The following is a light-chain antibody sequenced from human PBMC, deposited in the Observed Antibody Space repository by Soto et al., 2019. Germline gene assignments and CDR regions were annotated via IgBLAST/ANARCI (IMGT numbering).Light chain of an antibody. CDR1: QSVSSSY. CDR2: GAS. Sequence: EIVLTQSPGTLSLSPGERATLSCRASQSVSSSYLAWYQQKPGQAPRLLIYGASSRATGIPDRFSGSGSGRAFTLTNSRLEPEDFAVYYCQQYGSSRLTFGGGTKVEIK. CDR3: QQYGSSRLT. J-gene: IGKJ4*01. V-gene: IGKV3-20*01.